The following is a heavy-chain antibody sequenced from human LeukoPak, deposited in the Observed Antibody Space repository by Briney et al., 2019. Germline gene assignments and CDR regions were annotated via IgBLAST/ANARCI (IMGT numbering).Heavy chain of an antibody. CDR2: IYTSGST. D-gene: IGHD6-19*01. Sequence: SETLSLTCAVYGGSFSGYYWSWIRQPAGKGLEWIGRIYTSGSTNYNPSLKSRVTISVDTSKNQFSLKLSSVTAADTAVYYCARVRLSVAGTSSLIFDYWGQGTLVTVSS. V-gene: IGHV4-59*10. CDR1: GGSFSGYY. J-gene: IGHJ4*02. CDR3: ARVRLSVAGTSSLIFDY.